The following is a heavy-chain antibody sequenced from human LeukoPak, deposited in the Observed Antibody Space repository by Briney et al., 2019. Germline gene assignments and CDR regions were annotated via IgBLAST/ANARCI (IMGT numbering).Heavy chain of an antibody. V-gene: IGHV4-39*07. J-gene: IGHJ3*02. D-gene: IGHD3-3*01. CDR3: ARVSDFWSGYRSSAFDI. Sequence: SETLSLTCTVSGGSITNTNYYWAWIRQPPGEGLEWIGRVYHSGITYYTPSLKSRVTISVDRSKNQFSLKLSSVTAADTAVYYCARVSDFWSGYRSSAFDIWGQGTMVTVSS. CDR1: GGSITNTNYY. CDR2: VYHSGIT.